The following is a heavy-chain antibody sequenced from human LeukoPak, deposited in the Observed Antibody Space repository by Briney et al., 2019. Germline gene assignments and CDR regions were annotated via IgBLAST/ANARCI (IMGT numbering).Heavy chain of an antibody. J-gene: IGHJ5*02. V-gene: IGHV4-59*08. CDR3: ARHETDNWFDP. CDR1: GGSIRSHY. Sequence: SETLSLTCSVSGGSIRSHYWNWIRQPPGKGLEWIGYVHYSGSTNYNPSLKSRVTISVDTAKNKFYLNLSPVTAADTAVYYCARHETDNWFDPWGQGTLVTVSS. CDR2: VHYSGST. D-gene: IGHD2-21*02.